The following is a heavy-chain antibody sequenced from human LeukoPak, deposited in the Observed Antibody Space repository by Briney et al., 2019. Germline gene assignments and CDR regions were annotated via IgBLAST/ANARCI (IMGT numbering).Heavy chain of an antibody. CDR2: ISSSSSYI. Sequence: GGFLRLSCASSGFTFSSYSMNWVRQAPGKVLEWFSSISSSSSYIYYADSVKGRFTISREHAKNSLYLQMNSLRAEDTAVYYCARSRAVAFDYWGQGTLVTVSS. V-gene: IGHV3-21*01. D-gene: IGHD6-19*01. CDR3: ARSRAVAFDY. CDR1: GFTFSSYS. J-gene: IGHJ4*02.